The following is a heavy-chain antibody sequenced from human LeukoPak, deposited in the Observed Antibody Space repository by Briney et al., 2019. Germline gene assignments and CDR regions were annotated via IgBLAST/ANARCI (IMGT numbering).Heavy chain of an antibody. J-gene: IGHJ4*02. Sequence: GSVKVSCKASGYTFTGYYMHWVRQAPGQGLERMGWINPVSGSTNYAQKFQGRVTMTRDTSISTAYMDLSRLRSDDTAVYYCARDYYCSGGSCYVHFDYWGQGTLGTLSS. D-gene: IGHD2-15*01. CDR1: GYTFTGYY. V-gene: IGHV1-2*02. CDR3: ARDYYCSGGSCYVHFDY. CDR2: INPVSGST.